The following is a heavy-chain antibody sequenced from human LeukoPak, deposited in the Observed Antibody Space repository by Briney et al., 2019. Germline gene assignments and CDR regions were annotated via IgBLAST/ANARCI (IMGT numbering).Heavy chain of an antibody. CDR1: GLTFSSHW. CDR3: AREGYYGSGSPPSLYFDY. V-gene: IGHV3-74*01. Sequence: SGGSLRLSCAASGLTFSSHWMHWVRQAPGKGLVWVSRITNDGSSTTYADSVKGRFTISRDNSRSTLYLQMNSLRPEDTAIYYCAREGYYGSGSPPSLYFDYWGQGTLVTVSS. CDR2: ITNDGSST. J-gene: IGHJ4*02. D-gene: IGHD3-10*01.